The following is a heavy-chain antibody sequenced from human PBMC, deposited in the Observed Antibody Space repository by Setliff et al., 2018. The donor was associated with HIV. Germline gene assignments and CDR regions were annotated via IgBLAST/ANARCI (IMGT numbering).Heavy chain of an antibody. V-gene: IGHV3-64*04. D-gene: IGHD2-21*02. Sequence: GGSLRLSCLVSGFTVSTYSLNWARQAPGKRPEYVAALSRGGDNTKYADSGKGRFTISRDNAKNSLYLQMNSLRAEDTAVYYCVRLPFPPYCGGDCYSIDYWGQGTLVTVSS. J-gene: IGHJ4*02. CDR1: GFTVSTYS. CDR2: LSRGGDNT. CDR3: VRLPFPPYCGGDCYSIDY.